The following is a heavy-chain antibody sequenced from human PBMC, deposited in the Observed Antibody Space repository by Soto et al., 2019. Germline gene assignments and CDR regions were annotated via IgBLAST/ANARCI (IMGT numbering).Heavy chain of an antibody. CDR1: GYSFTTYW. Sequence: ESLTISCKASGYSFTTYWIALVRQMPGKGLEWMGIINPGDSDIRYSPSFQGQVTISADNSISTAYLQWSSLKASDTVMYYCARHEQFYYYYYGMDVWGQGTAVTVSS. V-gene: IGHV5-51*01. D-gene: IGHD4-4*01. CDR3: ARHEQFYYYYYGMDV. CDR2: INPGDSDI. J-gene: IGHJ6*02.